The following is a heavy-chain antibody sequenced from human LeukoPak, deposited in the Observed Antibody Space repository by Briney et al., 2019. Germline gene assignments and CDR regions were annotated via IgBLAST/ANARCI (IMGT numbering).Heavy chain of an antibody. CDR2: IYPGDSET. CDR3: ARALRTGQGDYVPVL. J-gene: IGHJ4*02. Sequence: GESLKISCKASGYKFTNYWICWVRQMPGKGLEWMTIIYPGDSETRYSPSFQGQVTISADKSIGTMHLQWSSLKASDTAMYYCARALRTGQGDYVPVLWGQGTLVIVSS. V-gene: IGHV5-51*01. D-gene: IGHD4-17*01. CDR1: GYKFTNYW.